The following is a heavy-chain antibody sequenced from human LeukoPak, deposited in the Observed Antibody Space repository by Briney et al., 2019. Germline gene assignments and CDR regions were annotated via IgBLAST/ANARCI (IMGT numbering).Heavy chain of an antibody. CDR3: AKSNSHGSSWYYFDY. CDR2: ISGDGGST. V-gene: IGHV3-43*02. Sequence: PGGSLRLSCAASGFTFDDYAMHWVRQAPGKGLEWVSLISGDGGSTYYADSVKGRFTISRDNSKNSLDLQMNRLRTEDTALYYCAKSNSHGSSWYYFDYWGQGTLVTVSS. D-gene: IGHD6-13*01. CDR1: GFTFDDYA. J-gene: IGHJ4*02.